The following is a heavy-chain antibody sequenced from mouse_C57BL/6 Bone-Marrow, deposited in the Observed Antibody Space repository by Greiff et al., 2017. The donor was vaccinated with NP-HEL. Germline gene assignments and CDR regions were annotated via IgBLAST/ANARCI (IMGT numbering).Heavy chain of an antibody. V-gene: IGHV1-50*01. J-gene: IGHJ3*01. CDR1: GYTFTSYW. Sequence: VQLQQPGAELVKPGASVKLSCKASGYTFTSYWMQWVKQRPGQGLEWIGEIDPSDSYTNYNQKFKGKATLTVDTSSSTAYMQLISLTTEDSAVYYCAREDYDEEGFAYWGQGTRVTVSA. CDR2: IDPSDSYT. CDR3: AREDYDEEGFAY. D-gene: IGHD2-4*01.